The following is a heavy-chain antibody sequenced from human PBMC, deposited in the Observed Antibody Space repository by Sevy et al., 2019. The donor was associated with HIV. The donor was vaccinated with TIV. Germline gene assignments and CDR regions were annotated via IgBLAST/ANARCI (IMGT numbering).Heavy chain of an antibody. CDR1: GDSISSYY. CDR3: ARYYYDSSGPGSWFDT. V-gene: IGHV4-59*01. J-gene: IGHJ5*02. D-gene: IGHD3-22*01. Sequence: GSLRLSCTVSGDSISSYYWSWIRQPPGKGLEWIGYIYYSGITNYNPSLKSRVTISVDTSKNQISLKLSSVTAADTAVYYCARYYYDSSGPGSWFDTWGQRTLVTVSS. CDR2: IYYSGIT.